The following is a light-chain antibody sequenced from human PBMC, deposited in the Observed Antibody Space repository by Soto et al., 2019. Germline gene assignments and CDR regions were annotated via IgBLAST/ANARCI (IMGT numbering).Light chain of an antibody. V-gene: IGLV1-40*01. Sequence: QSVLPKPPSVSGAPGQRVTISCTGSSSNIGAGYDVHWYQQRPGTAPKLLIYGNSNRPSGVPDRFSGSKSGTYASLAITWLQAEDEAYYYCQSYDSSLSVLFGGGTKLTVL. CDR3: QSYDSSLSVL. CDR2: GNS. CDR1: SSNIGAGYD. J-gene: IGLJ2*01.